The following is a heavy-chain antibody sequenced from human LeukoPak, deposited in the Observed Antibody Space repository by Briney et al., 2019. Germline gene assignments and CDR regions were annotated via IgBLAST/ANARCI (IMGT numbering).Heavy chain of an antibody. Sequence: GGSLRLSCAASGFTFSSYAMNWVRQAPGKGLEWVGRARNKANSYTTEYAASVKGRFTISRDDSKNSLYLQMNSLKTEDTAVYYCARVGRYCSGGSCRRYYYYYMDVWGKGTTVTVSS. CDR1: GFTFSSYA. J-gene: IGHJ6*03. CDR3: ARVGRYCSGGSCRRYYYYYMDV. V-gene: IGHV3-72*01. D-gene: IGHD2-15*01. CDR2: ARNKANSYTT.